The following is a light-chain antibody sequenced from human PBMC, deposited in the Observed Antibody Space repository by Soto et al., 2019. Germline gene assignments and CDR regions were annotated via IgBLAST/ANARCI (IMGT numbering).Light chain of an antibody. V-gene: IGLV1-44*01. Sequence: QSVLTQPPSTSGTPGQRVTVSCSGSNSNIGSNTVNWYQQFPRTAPKLLIYSNNQRPSGVPDRFSGSRSGTSASLAISGLQSEDEADYDCSSWDDSLNGVVFGGGTKVTVL. CDR2: SNN. CDR1: NSNIGSNT. J-gene: IGLJ3*02. CDR3: SSWDDSLNGVV.